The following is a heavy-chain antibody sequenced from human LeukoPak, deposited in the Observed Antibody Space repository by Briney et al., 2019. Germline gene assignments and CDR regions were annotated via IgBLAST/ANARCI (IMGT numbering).Heavy chain of an antibody. D-gene: IGHD6-25*01. CDR3: AREGGFYRPLDY. CDR2: VHLDGRT. CDR1: GGSVTSTNW. Sequence: SQTLSLTCDVSGGSVTSTNWWTWFRQPPGKGLEWIGEVHLDGRTNYNPSLKSQLVMSADLPENHISLKLTSVTAADTAVYYCAREGGFYRPLDYSGQGTLVTVSS. J-gene: IGHJ4*02. V-gene: IGHV4-4*02.